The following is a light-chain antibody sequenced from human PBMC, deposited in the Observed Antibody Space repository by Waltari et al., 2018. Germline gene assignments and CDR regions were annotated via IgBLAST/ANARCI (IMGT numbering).Light chain of an antibody. J-gene: IGKJ2*02. V-gene: IGKV1-39*01. CDR2: AAS. CDR1: QSISSY. Sequence: DIQMTQSPSSLSASVGDRVTITYRASQSISSYLNWYQQKPGKAPKLLIYAASSLQSGVPSRFSGSGSGTDFTLTISSLQPEDFATYYCQQSYSTPPWTFGQGTKLEI. CDR3: QQSYSTPPWT.